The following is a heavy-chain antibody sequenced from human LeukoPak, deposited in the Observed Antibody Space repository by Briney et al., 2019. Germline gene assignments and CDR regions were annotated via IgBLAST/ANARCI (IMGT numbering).Heavy chain of an antibody. CDR1: GFSLSSNGVG. CDR2: IFWADDK. J-gene: IGHJ5*02. V-gene: IGHV2-5*02. CDR3: AHTRQQLFLRWFDP. Sequence: SGPTLVNPTQTLTLTCTFSGFSLSSNGVGVGWIRQPPGKALEWLALIFWADDKRYNPSLKNRLTITKDTSKNQVVLTMTNMDSVDTATYYCAHTRQQLFLRWFDPWGQGTLVTVSS. D-gene: IGHD6-6*01.